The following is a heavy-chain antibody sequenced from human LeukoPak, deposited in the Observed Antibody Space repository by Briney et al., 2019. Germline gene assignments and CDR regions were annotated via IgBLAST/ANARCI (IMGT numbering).Heavy chain of an antibody. V-gene: IGHV3-30-3*01. CDR1: RLTFSSYA. D-gene: IGHD6-19*01. Sequence: PGGALRLSCAASRLTFSSYAMHWVRPAPGKGLEGVAVISYDGSNIYYADSVKSRFTISRDNSKNTLYLQMNSLRAEDTAVYYCARDQDGWDYWGQGTLVTVSS. J-gene: IGHJ4*02. CDR2: ISYDGSNI. CDR3: ARDQDGWDY.